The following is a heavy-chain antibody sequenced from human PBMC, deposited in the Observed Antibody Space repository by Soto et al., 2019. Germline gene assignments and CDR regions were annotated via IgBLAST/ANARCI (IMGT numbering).Heavy chain of an antibody. J-gene: IGHJ6*03. D-gene: IGHD3-3*01. V-gene: IGHV1-69*02. CDR1: GGTFSSYT. CDR3: ATRAAGPEGLRYSYYYMDV. Sequence: QVQLVQSGAEVKKPGSSVKVSCTASGGTFSSYTISWVRQAPGQGLEWMGRIIPILGIANYAQQFQGRVTITADKSTSTAYMAMSSLRSEDTAVYYCATRAAGPEGLRYSYYYMDVWGKGTTVTVSS. CDR2: IIPILGIA.